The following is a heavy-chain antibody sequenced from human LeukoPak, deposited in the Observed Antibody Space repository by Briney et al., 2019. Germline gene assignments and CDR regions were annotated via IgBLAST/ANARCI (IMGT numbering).Heavy chain of an antibody. J-gene: IGHJ4*02. CDR1: GFKFDDYG. Sequence: PGGSLRLSCAASGFKFDDYGLNWVRQAPGKGLEWVSEISGSGGSTYYADSVKGRFTISRDNSKNTLYLQMNSLRAEDTAVYYCAKDKVSSSWYYFDYWGQGTLVTVSS. CDR3: AKDKVSSSWYYFDY. D-gene: IGHD6-13*01. V-gene: IGHV3-23*01. CDR2: ISGSGGST.